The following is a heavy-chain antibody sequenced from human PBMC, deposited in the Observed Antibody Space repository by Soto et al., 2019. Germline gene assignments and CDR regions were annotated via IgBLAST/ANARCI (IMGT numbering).Heavy chain of an antibody. V-gene: IGHV5-51*01. CDR3: ARWGSGCSGGNCYSVEDDNWFDP. D-gene: IGHD2-15*01. CDR1: GDSFITYW. J-gene: IGHJ5*02. CDR2: IYPGDSDT. Sequence: LNISCQGSGDSFITYWIGWVRQVPCKVLELIGIIYPGDSDTTYSPSFQGQVTISADKSTSTAYLQWNSLKASDTAMYYCARWGSGCSGGNCYSVEDDNWFDPWGQGTLVTVSS.